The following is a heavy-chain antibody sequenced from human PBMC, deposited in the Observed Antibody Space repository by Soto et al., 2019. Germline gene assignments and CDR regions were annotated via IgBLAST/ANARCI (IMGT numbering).Heavy chain of an antibody. J-gene: IGHJ6*02. CDR1: GGTFNNYA. D-gene: IGHD6-13*01. CDR3: ARIPHSTTSYYDHSYGMDV. Sequence: SVKVSCKASGGTFNNYAISWVRQAPGQGLEWMGGIIPVFGPTKYAQKFQGRVTIITDESTTTAYMELSSLRFEDTAMYYCARIPHSTTSYYDHSYGMDVWGQGTTVTVSS. V-gene: IGHV1-69*05. CDR2: IIPVFGPT.